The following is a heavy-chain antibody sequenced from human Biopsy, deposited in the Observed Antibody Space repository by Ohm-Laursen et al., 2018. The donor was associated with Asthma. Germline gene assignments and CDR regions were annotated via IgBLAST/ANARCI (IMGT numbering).Heavy chain of an antibody. CDR2: IYYSGRT. CDR1: GDAMSTSGSY. J-gene: IGHJ2*01. D-gene: IGHD6-6*01. Sequence: SETLSLTCIVSGDAMSTSGSYWGWIRQSPGKGLEWIGGIYYSGRTYYNPSLESRVTISAATSKNHFSLKVPSVTAADTAVYYCARAVSSSSYWYFDLWGRGDLVTVSS. CDR3: ARAVSSSSYWYFDL. V-gene: IGHV4-39*02.